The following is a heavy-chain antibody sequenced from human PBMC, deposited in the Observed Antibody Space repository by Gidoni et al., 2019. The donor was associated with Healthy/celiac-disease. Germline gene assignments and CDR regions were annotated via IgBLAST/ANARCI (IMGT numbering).Heavy chain of an antibody. D-gene: IGHD3-22*01. Sequence: QVQLQQWGAGLLKPSETLSLTCAVYGGSFSGYYWSWIRQPPGKGLEWIGEINHSGSTNYNPSLKSRVTISVDTSKNQFSLKLSSVTAADTAVYYCARGPRGDDSSGYFTAPFDYWGQGTLVTVSS. CDR2: INHSGST. CDR3: ARGPRGDDSSGYFTAPFDY. J-gene: IGHJ4*02. V-gene: IGHV4-34*01. CDR1: GGSFSGYY.